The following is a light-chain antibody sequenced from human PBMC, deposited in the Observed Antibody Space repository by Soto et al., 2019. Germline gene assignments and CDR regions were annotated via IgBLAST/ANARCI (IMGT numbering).Light chain of an antibody. CDR1: QSVRSTY. CDR2: GAS. V-gene: IGKV3-20*01. Sequence: DMVLTQSPGTVSLSPGERATLSFRASQSVRSTYLGWYQHKRGQAPRLLIYGASNRATGIPDRFSGSGSGTDFTLTINRLEPEDFAMYYCQHDGTSPPVTFGQGTLLEI. CDR3: QHDGTSPPVT. J-gene: IGKJ5*01.